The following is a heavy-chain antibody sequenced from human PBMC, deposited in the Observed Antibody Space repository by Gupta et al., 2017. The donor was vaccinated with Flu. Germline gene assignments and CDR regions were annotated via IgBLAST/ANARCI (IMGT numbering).Heavy chain of an antibody. CDR2: INHGGYS. V-gene: IGHV4-34*01. D-gene: IGHD2-15*01. CDR1: Y. Sequence: YWSWIRQPPGRGLEWIGEINHGGYSNYNQSLKSRVTISVDTSKNLFSLKLSSVTAADTAVYYCARGGRAYCSAGSCYDLDQWCQGTLGTVSS. CDR3: ARGGRAYCSAGSCYDLDQ. J-gene: IGHJ4*02.